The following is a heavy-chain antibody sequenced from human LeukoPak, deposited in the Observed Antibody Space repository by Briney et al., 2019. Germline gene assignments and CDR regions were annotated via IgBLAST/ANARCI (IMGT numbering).Heavy chain of an antibody. J-gene: IGHJ4*02. Sequence: PGGSLRLSCEASGFTVSSNDMSWVRQAPGKGLEWVSVVYSGGGTDYADSVKGRFTISRDNSKNTLYLQMNSLRVEDTAVYFCARDSGGTWGRGAYFFDYWGQGTLVTVSS. CDR1: GFTVSSND. D-gene: IGHD7-27*01. CDR3: ARDSGGTWGRGAYFFDY. V-gene: IGHV3-53*01. CDR2: VYSGGGT.